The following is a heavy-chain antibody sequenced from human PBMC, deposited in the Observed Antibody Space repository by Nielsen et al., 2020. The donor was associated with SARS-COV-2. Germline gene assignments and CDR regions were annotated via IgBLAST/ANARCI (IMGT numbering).Heavy chain of an antibody. J-gene: IGHJ6*02. CDR3: AREYSGYNYYYYYGMDV. D-gene: IGHD5-12*01. CDR2: IYSGGSST. Sequence: GGSLRLSCAASGFTFSSYAMSWVRQAPGKGLEWVSVIYSGGSSTYYADSVKGRFTISRDNSKNTLYLQMNSLRAEDTALYHCAREYSGYNYYYYYGMDVWGQGTTVTVSS. CDR1: GFTFSSYA. V-gene: IGHV3-23*03.